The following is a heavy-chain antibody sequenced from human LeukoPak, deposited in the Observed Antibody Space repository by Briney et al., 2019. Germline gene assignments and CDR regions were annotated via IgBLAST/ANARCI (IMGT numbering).Heavy chain of an antibody. Sequence: ASVKVSCKASGYIFTSYVLHWVRQAPGQGLEWMGWINTNTGNPTYAQGFTGRFVFSLDTSVSTAYLQISSLKADDTAMYYCARGDYGTHGYQTRWGQGTLVTVSP. CDR2: INTNTGNP. CDR1: GYIFTSYV. J-gene: IGHJ4*02. D-gene: IGHD4/OR15-4a*01. CDR3: ARGDYGTHGYQTR. V-gene: IGHV7-4-1*02.